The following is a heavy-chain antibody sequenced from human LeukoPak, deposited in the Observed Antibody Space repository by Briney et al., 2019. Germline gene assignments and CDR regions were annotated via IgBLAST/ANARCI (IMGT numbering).Heavy chain of an antibody. CDR3: ASGSGEELLTED. CDR2: IIPILGIA. Sequence: SVKVSCKASGGTFSSYAISWVRPAPGQGLEWMGRIIPILGIANYAQKFQGRVTITADKSTSTAYMELSSLRSEDTAVYYCASGSGEELLTEDWGQGTLVTVSS. V-gene: IGHV1-69*04. D-gene: IGHD3-10*01. J-gene: IGHJ4*02. CDR1: GGTFSSYA.